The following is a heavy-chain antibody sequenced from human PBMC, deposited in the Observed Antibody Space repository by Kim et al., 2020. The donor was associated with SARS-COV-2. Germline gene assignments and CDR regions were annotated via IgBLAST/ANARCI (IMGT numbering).Heavy chain of an antibody. Sequence: NPSLKSRVTRSVDTSKNQFSLKLSSVTAADTAVYYCARHCAEWLSYYYDGMDVWGQGTTVTVSS. V-gene: IGHV4-39*01. D-gene: IGHD3-3*01. J-gene: IGHJ6*02. CDR3: ARHCAEWLSYYYDGMDV.